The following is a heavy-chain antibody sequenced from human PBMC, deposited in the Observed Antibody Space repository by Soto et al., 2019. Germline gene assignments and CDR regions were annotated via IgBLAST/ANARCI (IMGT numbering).Heavy chain of an antibody. CDR3: ARHASSSSDEGLFSGMDV. Sequence: QLQLQESGPGLVKPSETLSLTCTVSGGSISSSSYYWGWIRQPPGKGLEWIGSIYYSGSTYYNPSLKSRVTISVDTSKNHFSLKLSSVTAADTAVYYCARHASSSSDEGLFSGMDVWGQGTTVTVSS. V-gene: IGHV4-39*01. J-gene: IGHJ6*02. CDR1: GGSISSSSYY. D-gene: IGHD6-6*01. CDR2: IYYSGST.